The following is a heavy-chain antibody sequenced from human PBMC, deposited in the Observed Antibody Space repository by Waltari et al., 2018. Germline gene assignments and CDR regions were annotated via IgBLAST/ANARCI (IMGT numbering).Heavy chain of an antibody. V-gene: IGHV3-9*01. J-gene: IGHJ4*02. D-gene: IGHD3-9*01. CDR2: ISWNSGSI. CDR3: AKDKSGGETTTLTG. CDR1: GFTFDDYA. Sequence: EVQLVESGGGLVQPGRSLRLSCAASGFTFDDYAMHWVRPAPGKGLEWVSGISWNSGSIGYADSVKGRFTISRDNAKNSLYLQMNSLRAEDTALYYCAKDKSGGETTTLTGWGQGTLVTVSS.